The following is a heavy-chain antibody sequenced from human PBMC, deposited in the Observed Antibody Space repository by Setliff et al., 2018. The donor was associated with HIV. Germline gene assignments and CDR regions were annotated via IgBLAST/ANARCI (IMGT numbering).Heavy chain of an antibody. J-gene: IGHJ6*03. V-gene: IGHV4-4*08. D-gene: IGHD5-12*01. CDR1: GGSISSYY. CDR2: IYTSGST. CDR3: ARGGFDYYYMDV. Sequence: SETLSLTCTVSGGSISSYYWSWIRQPPGKGLEWIGYIYTSGSTNYNPSLKSRVTISVDTSKNQFSLKLSPVTAADTAVYYCARGGFDYYYMDVWGKGTTVTVSS.